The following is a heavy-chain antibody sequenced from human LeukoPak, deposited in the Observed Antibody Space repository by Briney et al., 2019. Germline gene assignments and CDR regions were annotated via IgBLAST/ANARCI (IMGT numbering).Heavy chain of an antibody. D-gene: IGHD3-10*02. Sequence: SETLSLTCSVSGGSISSYYWNWIRQPAGKGLEWIGRIYTSGNTNYNPSLKSRVTVSVDTSKNKFSLKLSSVTAADTAVYYCARLFTATFDLWGRGTLVTVSS. CDR3: ARLFTATFDL. V-gene: IGHV4-4*07. CDR2: IYTSGNT. CDR1: GGSISSYY. J-gene: IGHJ2*01.